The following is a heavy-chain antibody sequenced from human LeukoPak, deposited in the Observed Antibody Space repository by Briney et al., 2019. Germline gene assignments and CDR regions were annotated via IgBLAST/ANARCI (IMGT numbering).Heavy chain of an antibody. D-gene: IGHD1-26*01. CDR1: GYTFTSYY. CDR3: ARDTSPNSGSFLRAFDI. CDR2: INPSGGST. J-gene: IGHJ3*02. Sequence: ASVKVSCKASGYTFTSYYMHWVRQAPGQGLEWMGIINPSGGSTSYAQKFQGRVTMTRDMSTSTVYMELSSLRSEDTAVYYCARDTSPNSGSFLRAFDIWGQGTMVNVSS. V-gene: IGHV1-46*01.